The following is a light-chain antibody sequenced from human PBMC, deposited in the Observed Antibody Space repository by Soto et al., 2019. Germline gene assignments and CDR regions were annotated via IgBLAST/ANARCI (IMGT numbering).Light chain of an antibody. J-gene: IGKJ1*01. V-gene: IGKV1-5*01. CDR3: QQYNSYDMWS. CDR2: GAS. CDR1: QGISKW. Sequence: DIQMTQSPSTLSASVEDRVTITCRASQGISKWLAWYQQKPGKAPKLLIYGASSLENGVPSRFSGSGSGTEFTLTISSLQPDNFATYFCQQYNSYDMWSFGQGTKVDLK.